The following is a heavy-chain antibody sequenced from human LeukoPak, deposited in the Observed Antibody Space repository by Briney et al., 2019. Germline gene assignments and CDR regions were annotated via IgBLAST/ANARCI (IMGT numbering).Heavy chain of an antibody. CDR2: ISPDGSTT. J-gene: IGHJ3*02. CDR3: ASGTVTNHAFDI. CDR1: GFTFSRYW. Sequence: GGSLRLSCAASGFTFSRYWMHWVRQAAGKGLMWGSRISPDGSTTLYADSVKGRFTISRDNAKNSLYLQMNSLRAEDTAVYYCASGTVTNHAFDIWGQGTMVTVSS. V-gene: IGHV3-74*03. D-gene: IGHD4-17*01.